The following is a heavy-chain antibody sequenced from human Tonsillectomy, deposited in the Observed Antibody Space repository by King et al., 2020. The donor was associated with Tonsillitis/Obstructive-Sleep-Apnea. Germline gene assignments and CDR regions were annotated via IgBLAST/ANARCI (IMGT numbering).Heavy chain of an antibody. CDR3: AREALDVFDM. J-gene: IGHJ3*02. Sequence: VQLQESGPGLVKPSETLSLTRTVSGGSISSYYWSWIRQPPGKGLEWIGYIYYSGGTKYNPPLKSRVIISVDTSKNQFSLKLSSVTAADTAVYSCAREALDVFDMWGQGTMVTVFS. CDR1: GGSISSYY. V-gene: IGHV4-59*01. CDR2: IYYSGGT.